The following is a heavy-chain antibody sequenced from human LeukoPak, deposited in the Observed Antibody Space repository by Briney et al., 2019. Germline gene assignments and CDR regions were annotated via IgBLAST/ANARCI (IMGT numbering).Heavy chain of an antibody. Sequence: GGSLRLSCAASGFTFGSYWMLWVRQAPGKGLEWVSGVSTSGGSTYYADSVKGRFTISRDNSKNTLHLQMNSLRAEDTAIYYCAKQAYDSPRTDFDYWGQGTLVTVSS. J-gene: IGHJ4*02. CDR1: GFTFGSYW. D-gene: IGHD3-22*01. CDR2: VSTSGGST. CDR3: AKQAYDSPRTDFDY. V-gene: IGHV3-23*01.